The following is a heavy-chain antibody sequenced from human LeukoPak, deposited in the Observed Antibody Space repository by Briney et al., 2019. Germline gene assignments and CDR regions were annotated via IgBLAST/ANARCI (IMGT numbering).Heavy chain of an antibody. CDR3: ARVRTRGYLDY. D-gene: IGHD1-1*01. J-gene: IGHJ4*02. CDR1: GFTFSSYS. V-gene: IGHV3-48*04. CDR2: ISSSSSTI. Sequence: GGSLRLSCAASGFTFSSYSMNWVRQAPGKGLEWVSYISSSSSTIYYADSVKGRFTIPRDNAKNSLYLQMNSLRAEDTAVYYCARVRTRGYLDYWGQGTLVTVSS.